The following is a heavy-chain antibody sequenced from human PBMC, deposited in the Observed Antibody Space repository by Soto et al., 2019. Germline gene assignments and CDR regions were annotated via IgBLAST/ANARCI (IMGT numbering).Heavy chain of an antibody. Sequence: SLRLSCAVSVFTFDDNAMHWVRQAPEKGLEWVSGIKWKSDIGYADSVKGRFTISRDNAENSLYLQMNSLRAEDTALYDCAKGFRIAAAGTTGYFQHWGQGTLVTVSS. CDR2: IKWKSDI. CDR1: VFTFDDNA. V-gene: IGHV3-9*01. J-gene: IGHJ1*01. CDR3: AKGFRIAAAGTTGYFQH. D-gene: IGHD6-13*01.